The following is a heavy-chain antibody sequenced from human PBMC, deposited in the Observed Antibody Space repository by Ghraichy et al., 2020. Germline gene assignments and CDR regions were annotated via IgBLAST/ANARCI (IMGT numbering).Heavy chain of an antibody. CDR2: INHSGST. CDR1: GGSFSGYY. V-gene: IGHV4-34*01. D-gene: IGHD1-1*01. CDR3: ARGSRGPLERLRFDY. J-gene: IGHJ4*02. Sequence: SQTLSLTCAVYGGSFSGYYWSWIRQPPGKGLEWIGEINHSGSTNYNPSLKSRVTISVDTSKNQFSLKLSSVTAADTAMYYCARGSRGPLERLRFDYWGQGTLVTVSS.